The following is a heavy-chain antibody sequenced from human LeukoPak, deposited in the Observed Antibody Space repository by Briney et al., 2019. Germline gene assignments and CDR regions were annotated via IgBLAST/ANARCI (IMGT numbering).Heavy chain of an antibody. J-gene: IGHJ3*02. CDR2: INPSGGST. Sequence: ASVKVSCKASGYTFTSYGISWVRQAPGQGLEWMGIINPSGGSTSYAQKFQGRVTMTRDTSTSTVYMELSSLRSEDTAVYYCARDTYTSSWYHDAFDIWGQGTMVTVSS. D-gene: IGHD6-13*01. CDR1: GYTFTSYG. V-gene: IGHV1-46*01. CDR3: ARDTYTSSWYHDAFDI.